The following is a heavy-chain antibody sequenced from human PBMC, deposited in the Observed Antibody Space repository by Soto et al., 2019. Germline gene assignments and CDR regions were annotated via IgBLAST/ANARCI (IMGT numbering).Heavy chain of an antibody. J-gene: IGHJ4*02. V-gene: IGHV1-18*01. CDR3: GRGGTPIDY. D-gene: IGHD3-16*01. Sequence: QVQLVQSGAEVKKPGASVKVSCKASGYTFTNFGISWVRQAPGQGLEWMGWISAYNGNTNYAQKFQGRVTMTTATSTSPAYMEVRSLRFDDTAVYYCGRGGTPIDYWGQGTLVTVSS. CDR1: GYTFTNFG. CDR2: ISAYNGNT.